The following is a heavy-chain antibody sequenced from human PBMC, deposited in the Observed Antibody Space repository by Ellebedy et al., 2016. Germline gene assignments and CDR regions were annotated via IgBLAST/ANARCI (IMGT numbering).Heavy chain of an antibody. CDR1: GGSISSGDYY. D-gene: IGHD5-18*01. CDR3: ARGGAMESYYYYYGMDV. Sequence: SETLSLTCTVSGGSISSGDYYWSWIRQPPGKGLEWIGYIYYSGSTYYNPYLKSRVTISVDTSKNQFSLKLSSVTAADTAVYYCARGGAMESYYYYYGMDVWGQGTTVTVSS. V-gene: IGHV4-30-4*01. CDR2: IYYSGST. J-gene: IGHJ6*02.